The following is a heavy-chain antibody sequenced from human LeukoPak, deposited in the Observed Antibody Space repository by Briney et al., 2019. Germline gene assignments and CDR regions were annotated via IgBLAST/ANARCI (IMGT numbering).Heavy chain of an antibody. CDR2: INPNSGGT. CDR1: GYTFTGYY. CDR3: ARDDTVTTCLDY. V-gene: IGHV1-2*02. Sequence: ASVKVSCKASGYTFTGYYMHWVRQAPGQGLEWMGWINPNSGGTNYAQKFQGGVTMTRDTSISTAYMELSRLRSDDTAVYYCARDDTVTTCLDYWGQGTLVTVSS. J-gene: IGHJ4*02. D-gene: IGHD4-17*01.